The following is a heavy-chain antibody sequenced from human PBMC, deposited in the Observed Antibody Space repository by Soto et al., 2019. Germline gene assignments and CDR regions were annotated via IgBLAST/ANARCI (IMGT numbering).Heavy chain of an antibody. V-gene: IGHV1-69*12. CDR2: IIPMFGTT. CDR1: GGTFNNYA. J-gene: IGHJ5*02. Sequence: QVQLVQSGAEVKKPGSSVKVSCKASGGTFNNYAISWVRQAPGQGLEWMGGIIPMFGTTNYAQKFQGRVTITADESTSTAHMEVRRLRSEDTAVYYCARVPGYSYDSWVDPWGQGTLVTVSS. CDR3: ARVPGYSYDSWVDP. D-gene: IGHD5-18*01.